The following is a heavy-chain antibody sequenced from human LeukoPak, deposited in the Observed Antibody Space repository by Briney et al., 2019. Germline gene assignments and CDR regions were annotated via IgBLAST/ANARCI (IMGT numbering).Heavy chain of an antibody. D-gene: IGHD1-26*01. V-gene: IGHV6-1*01. CDR1: GDSFSTNSAT. CDR3: ARLVGASWFDS. Sequence: SQTLSLTCAISGDSFSTNSATWTWLRQSPSRGLEWLGRTYYRSKWNNDYAVSMKSRITINPDTSKNQFSLQLNSVTPEDTAVYYCARLVGASWFDSWGQGTLVTVSS. CDR2: TYYRSKWNN. J-gene: IGHJ5*01.